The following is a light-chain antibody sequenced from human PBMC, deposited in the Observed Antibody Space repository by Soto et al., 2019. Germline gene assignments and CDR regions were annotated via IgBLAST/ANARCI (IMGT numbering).Light chain of an antibody. J-gene: IGKJ3*01. Sequence: DIQMTQSPSSVSASVGDRVTITCRASQDIGSWLAWYQHKPGQAPKHLIYAASSLKRGVPSRFRGSGSGTDFTLTISSLQPEDFATYYCQQANSFPITFGPGTKVDIK. CDR1: QDIGSW. CDR2: AAS. CDR3: QQANSFPIT. V-gene: IGKV1-12*01.